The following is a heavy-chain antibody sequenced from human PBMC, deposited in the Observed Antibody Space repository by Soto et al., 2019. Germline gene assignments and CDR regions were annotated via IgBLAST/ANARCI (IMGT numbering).Heavy chain of an antibody. J-gene: IGHJ4*02. Sequence: SETLSLTCTVSGGSISSYYWSWIRQPPGKGLEWIGYIYYSGSTNYNPSLKSRVTILVDTSKNQFSLKLSSVTAADTAVYYCARGLYHSSQDYWGQGTLVTVSS. CDR2: IYYSGST. V-gene: IGHV4-59*01. CDR3: ARGLYHSSQDY. D-gene: IGHD5-18*01. CDR1: GGSISSYY.